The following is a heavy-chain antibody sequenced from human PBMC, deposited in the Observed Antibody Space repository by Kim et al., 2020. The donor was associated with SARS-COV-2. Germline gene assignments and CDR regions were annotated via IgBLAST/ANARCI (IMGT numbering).Heavy chain of an antibody. V-gene: IGHV3-23*01. CDR1: GFTFSNYA. D-gene: IGHD1-26*01. J-gene: IGHJ4*02. CDR2: VGAGHST. CDR3: ARGLGVGATNAEY. Sequence: GGSLRLSCAASGFTFSNYAMSWVRQAPGKGLEWVSAVGAGHSTYYADSVKGRFTISRDNSKNTLSLQMDSLRVEDTAVFYCARGLGVGATNAEYWGQGTL.